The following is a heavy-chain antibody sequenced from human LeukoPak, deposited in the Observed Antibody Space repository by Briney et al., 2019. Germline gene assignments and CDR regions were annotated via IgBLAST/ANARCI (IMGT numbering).Heavy chain of an antibody. CDR2: INPNSGCT. V-gene: IGHV1-2*02. J-gene: IGHJ5*02. CDR1: GYTFTGYY. D-gene: IGHD3-3*01. CDR3: ARLSLWSGYYLFDP. Sequence: ASVKVSCKASGYTFTGYYMHWVRQAPGQGLEWMGWINPNSGCTNYAQKFQGRVTMTRDTSISTAYMELSRLRSDDTAVYYCARLSLWSGYYLFDPWGQGTLVTVSS.